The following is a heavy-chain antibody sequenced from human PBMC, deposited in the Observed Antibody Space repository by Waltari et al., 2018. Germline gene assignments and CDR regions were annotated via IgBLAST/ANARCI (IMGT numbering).Heavy chain of an antibody. Sequence: QITLKESGPTLVKPTQTLTLTCTFSGFSLNTNGVGVGWIRQPTVKALEWLAIISWNDDKHDSPYLKRMLNITKEPFKNQCVSTLTNVDPVDTAKYYCAHRRDPSCCWYVWYFDLWGRGGLVYVAS. V-gene: IGHV2-5*01. J-gene: IGHJ2*01. CDR3: AHRRDPSCCWYVWYFDL. CDR2: ISWNDDK. CDR1: GFSLNTNGVG. D-gene: IGHD6-13*01.